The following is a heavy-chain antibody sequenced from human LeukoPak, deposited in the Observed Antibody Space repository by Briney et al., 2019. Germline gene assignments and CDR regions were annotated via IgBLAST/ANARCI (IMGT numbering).Heavy chain of an antibody. CDR2: INAGNGNT. V-gene: IGHV1-3*01. Sequence: ASVKVSCKASGYTFISYAMHWVRQAPGQRLEWMGWINAGNGNTKYSQKFQGRVTITRDTSASTAYMELSSLRSEDTAVYYCARVSVVVVAATRHFWFDPWGQGTLVTVSS. CDR1: GYTFISYA. D-gene: IGHD2-15*01. CDR3: ARVSVVVVAATRHFWFDP. J-gene: IGHJ5*02.